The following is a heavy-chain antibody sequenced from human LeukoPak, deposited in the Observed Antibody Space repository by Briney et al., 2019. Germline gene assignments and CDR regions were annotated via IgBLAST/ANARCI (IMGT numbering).Heavy chain of an antibody. Sequence: PGGSLRLSCTGSRFTLSDSDMSWIRQAPGKGLEWVSYISRSGCAIFYAASVKGRFTISRDNARNSVYLQMNNLRAEDTAVYYCARDSQAGPLNQCFDRSGRYFRPGFIDRWGQGTLVTVSS. J-gene: IGHJ5*02. CDR2: ISRSGCAI. CDR3: ARDSQAGPLNQCFDRSGRYFRPGFIDR. V-gene: IGHV3-11*04. D-gene: IGHD3-22*01. CDR1: RFTLSDSD.